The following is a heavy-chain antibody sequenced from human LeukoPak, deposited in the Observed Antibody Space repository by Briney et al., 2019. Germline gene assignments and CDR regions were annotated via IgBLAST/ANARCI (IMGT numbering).Heavy chain of an antibody. CDR3: ARVYSSWYHGFDP. J-gene: IGHJ5*02. V-gene: IGHV1-46*01. Sequence: GASVKVSCKASGYTFTSYYMHWVRQAPGQGLEWMGIINPSGGSTSYAQKFQGRVTMTRDTSTSTVYMELSSLKSEDTAVYYCARVYSSWYHGFDPWGQGTLVTVSS. CDR1: GYTFTSYY. CDR2: INPSGGST. D-gene: IGHD6-13*01.